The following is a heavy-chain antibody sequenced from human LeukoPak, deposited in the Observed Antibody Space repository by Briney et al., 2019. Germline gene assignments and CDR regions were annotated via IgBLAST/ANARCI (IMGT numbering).Heavy chain of an antibody. CDR1: GFTFSSYW. J-gene: IGHJ4*02. CDR2: IDSGVSST. V-gene: IGHV3-74*01. D-gene: IGHD4-17*01. CDR3: TRGRYYFDY. Sequence: PGGSLRLSCAASGFTFSSYWMHWVRQAPGKGLVWVSRIDSGVSSTIYADSVKGRFTISRDNAKNTLYLQMNSLRVEDTAVYYCTRGRYYFDYWGQGTLVTVSS.